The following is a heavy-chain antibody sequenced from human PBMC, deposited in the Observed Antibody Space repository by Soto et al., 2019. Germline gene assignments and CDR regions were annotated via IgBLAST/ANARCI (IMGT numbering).Heavy chain of an antibody. CDR3: ARDGDTYGYFKADY. D-gene: IGHD5-18*01. V-gene: IGHV3-30-3*01. Sequence: HPGGSLRLSCAASGFTFSTFAMHWVRQAPGKGLEWVALVSNDENKKDYADSVKGRFTISRDNSKNTLYLQMSSLRAEDTAMYYCARDGDTYGYFKADYWGQGTLVTVSS. CDR2: VSNDENKK. J-gene: IGHJ4*02. CDR1: GFTFSTFA.